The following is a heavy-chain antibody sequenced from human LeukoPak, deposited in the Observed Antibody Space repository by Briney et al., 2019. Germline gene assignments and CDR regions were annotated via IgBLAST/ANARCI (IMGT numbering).Heavy chain of an antibody. J-gene: IGHJ5*02. Sequence: PGGSLRLSCAASGFTFSSYAMSWVRQAPGKGLEWVSAIGGRGTSTYYADSLEGRFTIVRDNSKDMVYLQMNSLKVEDTAIYYCGKEGGAWGQGTQVTVSS. D-gene: IGHD3-16*01. CDR2: IGGRGTST. CDR1: GFTFSSYA. V-gene: IGHV3-23*01. CDR3: GKEGGA.